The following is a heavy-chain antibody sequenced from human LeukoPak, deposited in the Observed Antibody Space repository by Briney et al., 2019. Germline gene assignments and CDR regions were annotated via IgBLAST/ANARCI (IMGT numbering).Heavy chain of an antibody. CDR3: VRLFGGVTTFDY. CDR1: GFTFNTYS. J-gene: IGHJ4*02. Sequence: GGSLRLSCAASGFTFNTYSRSWVRQAPGKGLDWVASINQDGSAEYYVDSVRGRFTISRDNAKNSLYLQDNSLRVDDTAVYYCVRLFGGVTTFDYWGQGTLVTVSS. D-gene: IGHD4-17*01. V-gene: IGHV3-7*01. CDR2: INQDGSAE.